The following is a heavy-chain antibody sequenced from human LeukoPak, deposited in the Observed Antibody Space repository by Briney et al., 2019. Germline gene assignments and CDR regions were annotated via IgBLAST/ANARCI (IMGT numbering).Heavy chain of an antibody. V-gene: IGHV3-21*06. CDR3: ARETRGVIISAFDI. CDR2: ISGSSSTI. D-gene: IGHD3-10*01. Sequence: GGSLRLSCAASGFTFSSYAMSWVRQAPGKGLEWVSAISGSSSTIYYADSVKGRFTISRDNAKNSLYLQMNSLRAEDTAVYYCARETRGVIISAFDIWGQGTMVTVSS. J-gene: IGHJ3*02. CDR1: GFTFSSYA.